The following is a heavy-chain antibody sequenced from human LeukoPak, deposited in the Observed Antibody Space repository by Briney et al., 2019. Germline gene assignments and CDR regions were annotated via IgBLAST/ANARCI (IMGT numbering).Heavy chain of an antibody. J-gene: IGHJ4*02. Sequence: SETLSLTCTVSGGSISSSGYYWSWIRQPPGKGLEWIGEINHSGSTNYNPSLKSRVTISVDTSKNQFSLKLSSVTAADTAVYYCARARAAADYWGQGTLVTVSS. D-gene: IGHD6-25*01. CDR2: INHSGST. V-gene: IGHV4-39*07. CDR3: ARARAAADY. CDR1: GGSISSSGYY.